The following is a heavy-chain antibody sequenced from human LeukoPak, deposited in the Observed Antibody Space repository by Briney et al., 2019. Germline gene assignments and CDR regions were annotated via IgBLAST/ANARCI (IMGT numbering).Heavy chain of an antibody. D-gene: IGHD5-12*01. CDR3: AKDDIVATFYYYYYGMDV. Sequence: ASVKVSCKASGYTFPVYEINWVGKATGQGLEGRGWMNPNSGNTGYAQKFQGRVAMTRNTSISTAYMELSSLRAEDTAVYYCAKDDIVATFYYYYYGMDVWGQGTTVTVSS. J-gene: IGHJ6*02. CDR2: MNPNSGNT. V-gene: IGHV1-8*01. CDR1: GYTFPVYE.